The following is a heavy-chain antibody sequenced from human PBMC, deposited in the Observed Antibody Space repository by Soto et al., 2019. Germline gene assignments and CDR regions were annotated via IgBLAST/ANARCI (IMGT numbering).Heavy chain of an antibody. J-gene: IGHJ4*02. CDR3: ARQIAAAGWTDY. D-gene: IGHD6-13*01. V-gene: IGHV4-34*01. CDR1: GGSFRGYY. Sequence: SETLSLTCAVYGGSFRGYYWSWIRQAPGKGLEWIGEINHSGRTNYNPSLKSRVTISVDTSKNQFSLKLSSVTAADTAVYYCARQIAAAGWTDYWGQGTLVTVSS. CDR2: INHSGRT.